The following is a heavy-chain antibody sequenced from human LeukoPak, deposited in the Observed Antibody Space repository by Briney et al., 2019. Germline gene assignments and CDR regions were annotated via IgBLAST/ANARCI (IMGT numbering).Heavy chain of an antibody. Sequence: VASVKVSCKASGGTFSSYAISWVRQAPGQGLEWMGGIIPIFGTANYAQKFQGRVTITADESTSTAYMELSSLRSEDTAVYYCARGHPGLLRFLEWSQNWFDPWGREPWSPSPQ. CDR1: GGTFSSYA. D-gene: IGHD3-3*01. J-gene: IGHJ5*02. CDR2: IIPIFGTA. V-gene: IGHV1-69*13. CDR3: ARGHPGLLRFLEWSQNWFDP.